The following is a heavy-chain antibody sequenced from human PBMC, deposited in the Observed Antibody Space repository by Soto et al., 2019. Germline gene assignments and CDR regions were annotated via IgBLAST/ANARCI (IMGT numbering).Heavy chain of an antibody. CDR3: ARDPDSSGYYYFDY. CDR1: GFTFSSYS. CDR2: ISSYGGST. J-gene: IGHJ4*02. Sequence: GGSLRLSCAASGFTFSSYSMHWVRQAPGKGLEYVSAISSYGGSTYYANSVKGRFTISRDNSKNTLYLQMGSLRAEDMAVYYCARDPDSSGYYYFDYWGQGTLVTVSS. D-gene: IGHD3-22*01. V-gene: IGHV3-64*01.